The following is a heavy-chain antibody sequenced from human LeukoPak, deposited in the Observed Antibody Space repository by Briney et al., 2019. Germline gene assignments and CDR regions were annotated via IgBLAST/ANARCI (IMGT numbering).Heavy chain of an antibody. CDR3: ARSWYGMDV. CDR1: RYTFTGSR. D-gene: IGHD6-13*01. Sequence: ASVKVSCKASRYTFTGSRMQWARQAPGQGLEWMGWINPSNGDTNSEQKFQGRVTMTRDTSISTVYMELSRLTSDDTAVYYCARSWYGMDVWGQGTTVIVSS. J-gene: IGHJ6*02. CDR2: INPSNGDT. V-gene: IGHV1-2*02.